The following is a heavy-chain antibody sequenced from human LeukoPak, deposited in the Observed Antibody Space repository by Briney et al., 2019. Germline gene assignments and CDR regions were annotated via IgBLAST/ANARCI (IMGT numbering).Heavy chain of an antibody. J-gene: IGHJ4*02. CDR1: GFTVSSSY. D-gene: IGHD2-2*01. V-gene: IGHV3-48*03. CDR2: ISSVGSNI. Sequence: GGSLRLSCAASGFTVSSSYMNWVRQAPGKGLEWLSYISSVGSNIYYADPVKSRFTISRDNAKNSLYLLMNSLRAEDTAVYYCAKVYPLYHFDYWGQGAQVTVSS. CDR3: AKVYPLYHFDY.